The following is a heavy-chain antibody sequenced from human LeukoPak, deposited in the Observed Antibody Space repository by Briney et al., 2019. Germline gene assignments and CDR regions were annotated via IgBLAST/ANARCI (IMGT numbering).Heavy chain of an antibody. J-gene: IGHJ4*02. CDR1: GFTFSNYW. D-gene: IGHD4-17*01. V-gene: IGHV3-74*03. CDR3: AGVSYGDY. CDR2: INSDGSTT. Sequence: GGSLRLSCAASGFTFSNYWMHWVRQAPGKGLEWVSRINSDGSTTTYADSVKGRFTISRDNSKNTLYLQMNSLRAEDTAVYYCAGVSYGDYWGQGTLVTVSS.